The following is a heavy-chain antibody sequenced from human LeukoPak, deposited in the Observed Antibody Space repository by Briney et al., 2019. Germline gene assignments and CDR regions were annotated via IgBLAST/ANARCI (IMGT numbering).Heavy chain of an antibody. CDR1: GYTFTSYY. Sequence: ASVKVSCKASGYTFTSYYMHWVRQAPGQGLEWVGIINPSGGSTSHAQKFQGRVTMTRDTSTSTVYMELSSLRSEDTAVYYCARDLGDSSGWGLGAPPGTRPNSDYWGQGTLVTVSS. V-gene: IGHV1-46*01. J-gene: IGHJ4*02. CDR3: ARDLGDSSGWGLGAPPGTRPNSDY. CDR2: INPSGGST. D-gene: IGHD6-19*01.